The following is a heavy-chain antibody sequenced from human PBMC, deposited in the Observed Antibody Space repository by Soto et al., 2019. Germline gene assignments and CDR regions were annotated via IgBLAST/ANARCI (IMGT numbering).Heavy chain of an antibody. V-gene: IGHV3-23*01. CDR3: AKGSSDTRPYYFDY. D-gene: IGHD3-10*01. J-gene: IGHJ4*02. CDR2: IVGSGGDT. Sequence: EVQLLESGGDLVQPGGSLRLSCAASGFTFSSYVMSWVRQAPGRGLEWVTAIVGSGGDTYYADSVKGRFATSRDNSKNTVYLQINSLSAEDTAVYYCAKGSSDTRPYYFDYWGQGALVTVSS. CDR1: GFTFSSYV.